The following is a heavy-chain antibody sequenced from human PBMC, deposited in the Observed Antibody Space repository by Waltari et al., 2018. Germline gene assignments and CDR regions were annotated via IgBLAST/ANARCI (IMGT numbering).Heavy chain of an antibody. CDR3: ARGPSSSWYDY. CDR1: GYTLTELS. D-gene: IGHD6-13*01. J-gene: IGHJ4*02. CDR2: IIPIFGTA. V-gene: IGHV1-69*05. Sequence: QVQLVQSGAEVKKPGASVKVSCKVSGYTLTELSMHWVRQAPGQGLEWMGGIIPIFGTANYAQKFQGRVTITTDESTSTAYMELSSLRSEDTAVYYCARGPSSSWYDYWGQGTLVTVSS.